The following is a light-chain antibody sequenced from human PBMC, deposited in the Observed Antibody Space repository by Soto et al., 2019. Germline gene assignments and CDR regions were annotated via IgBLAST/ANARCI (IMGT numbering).Light chain of an antibody. CDR1: QSINDN. J-gene: IGKJ3*01. CDR2: GAA. CDR3: QQYDDWPFT. V-gene: IGKV3-15*01. Sequence: EILMTQSPATRSVSPGERATLSCRASQSINDNLAWFQQKPGQAPRLLVYGAATRAAGVPATFSGSGSGTEFTLTISSLQSEDFAVYFCQQYDDWPFTFGPGTKVDIK.